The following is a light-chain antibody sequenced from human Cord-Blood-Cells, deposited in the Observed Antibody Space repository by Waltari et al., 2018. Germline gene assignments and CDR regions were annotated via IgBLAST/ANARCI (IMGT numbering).Light chain of an antibody. V-gene: IGLV2-14*03. CDR2: DVS. CDR3: SSYTSSSTGV. CDR1: SSDVGGYNY. Sequence: QSALTRPASVSGSPGQSITISCTGTSSDVGGYNYASWYQQHPGKAPKLMIYDVSNRPSGVSNRFSGSKSGNTASLTISGLQAEDEADYYCSSYTSSSTGVFGTGTKVTVL. J-gene: IGLJ1*01.